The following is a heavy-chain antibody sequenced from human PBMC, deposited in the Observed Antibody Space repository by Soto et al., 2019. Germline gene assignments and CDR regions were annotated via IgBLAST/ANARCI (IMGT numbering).Heavy chain of an antibody. CDR1: GLTFSDHY. V-gene: IGHV3-72*01. CDR3: VRDVCSGGSR. D-gene: IGHD2-15*01. J-gene: IGHJ4*02. CDR2: TTNKANNYAT. Sequence: EVQLVESGGGLVQPGGSLRLSCAGSGLTFSDHYMDWVRQAPGKGLQWVGRTTNKANNYATEHAASVKGRFTISRDESKNSLYLQINSLKTEDTAVYYCVRDVCSGGSRWGQGTLVTVSS.